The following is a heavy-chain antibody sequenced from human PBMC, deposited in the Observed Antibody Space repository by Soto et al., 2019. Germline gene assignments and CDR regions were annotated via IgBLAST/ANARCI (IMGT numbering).Heavy chain of an antibody. J-gene: IGHJ4*02. CDR2: ISGSGGST. V-gene: IGHV3-23*01. D-gene: IGHD3-22*01. CDR1: GFTFSSYA. CDR3: AKPYYYDSSGYSVQFDY. Sequence: GGSLRLSCAASGFTFSSYAMSWVRQAPGKGLEWVSAISGSGGSTYYADSVKGRFTISRDNSKNTLYLQMNSLRAEDTAVYYCAKPYYYDSSGYSVQFDYWGQGTLVTSPQ.